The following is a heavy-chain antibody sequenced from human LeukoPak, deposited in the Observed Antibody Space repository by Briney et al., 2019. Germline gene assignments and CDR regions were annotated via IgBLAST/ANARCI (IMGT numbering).Heavy chain of an antibody. V-gene: IGHV3-30*03. CDR2: ISYDGRDK. J-gene: IGHJ4*02. D-gene: IGHD5-24*01. Sequence: PGGSLRLSCAASGFTFSSYTMDWVRQAPGKGLEWVAFISYDGRDKYTDSVKGRSTISRDNSKNTLYLEVNSLRAEDTAVYYCARDGEMASVRGYLDYWGQGTLVTVSS. CDR3: ARDGEMASVRGYLDY. CDR1: GFTFSSYT.